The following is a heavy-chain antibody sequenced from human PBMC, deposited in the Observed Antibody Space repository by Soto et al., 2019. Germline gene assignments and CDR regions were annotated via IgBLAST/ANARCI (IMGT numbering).Heavy chain of an antibody. D-gene: IGHD3-10*01. V-gene: IGHV3-21*01. CDR1: GFTFSSYS. CDR3: ARDLGGYYGSGSYG. CDR2: ISSSSSYI. Sequence: EVQLVESGGGLVKPGGSLRLSCAASGFTFSSYSMNWVRQAPGKGLEWVSSISSSSSYIYYADSVKGRFTISRDNAKNSLYLQMNSLRAEDTAVYYCARDLGGYYGSGSYGWGQGTLVTVSS. J-gene: IGHJ4*02.